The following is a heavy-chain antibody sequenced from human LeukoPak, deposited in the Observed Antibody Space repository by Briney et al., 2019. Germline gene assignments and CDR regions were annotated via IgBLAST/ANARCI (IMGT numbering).Heavy chain of an antibody. Sequence: GGSLRLSCAASGFTFSSYSMNWVRQAPGKGLEWVSSISSSSSYIYYADSVKGRFTISRDNAKNSLYLQMNSLRAEDTAVYYCAREGIHTYYYDSSGIEDAFDIWGQGTMVTVSS. D-gene: IGHD3-22*01. CDR2: ISSSSSYI. CDR1: GFTFSSYS. J-gene: IGHJ3*02. CDR3: AREGIHTYYYDSSGIEDAFDI. V-gene: IGHV3-21*01.